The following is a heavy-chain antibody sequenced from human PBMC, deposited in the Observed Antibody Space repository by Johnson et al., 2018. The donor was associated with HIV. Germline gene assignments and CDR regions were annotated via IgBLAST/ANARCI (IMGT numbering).Heavy chain of an antibody. Sequence: VQLVESGGGLVQPGGSLRLSCAASEFTFSGSAMSWVRQAPGKGLEWVGRIKSKTDGGTTDYAAPVKGRFTISRDNSKNTLYLQMNSLRAEDTAVYYCAKDRDYGWCSYRQPLGNDEGLWAFDIWGQGTMVTVSS. CDR3: AKDRDYGWCSYRQPLGNDEGLWAFDI. CDR2: IKSKTDGGTT. CDR1: EFTFSGSA. V-gene: IGHV3-15*01. J-gene: IGHJ3*02. D-gene: IGHD3-16*02.